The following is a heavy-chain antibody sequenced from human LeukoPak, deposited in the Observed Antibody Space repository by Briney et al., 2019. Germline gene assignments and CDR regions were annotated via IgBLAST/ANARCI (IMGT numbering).Heavy chain of an antibody. CDR2: ISSSSSYI. D-gene: IGHD3-10*01. J-gene: IGHJ3*02. CDR3: ARFEFGAFDI. Sequence: GGSLRLSCAASGFTFSSYNINWVRQAPGKGLEWVSSISSSSSYIYYADSVKGRFTISRDNAKNSVYLQMKSLRAEDTAVYHCARFEFGAFDIWGQGTMVTVSS. V-gene: IGHV3-21*01. CDR1: GFTFSSYN.